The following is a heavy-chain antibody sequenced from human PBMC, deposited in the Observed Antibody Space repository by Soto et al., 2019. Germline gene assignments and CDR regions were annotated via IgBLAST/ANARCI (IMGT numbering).Heavy chain of an antibody. CDR2: INPNNGDT. D-gene: IGHD3-3*01. Sequence: SSVKVACNASGYTFTGYYMHRVRLAPGQGLEWMGWINPNNGDTNYAQKFQGRVTMTRDTSTSTAYMELRSLRFDDTAVYYCARGDYDFWSGYFDYWGQGTLVTVSS. CDR1: GYTFTGYY. V-gene: IGHV1-2*02. CDR3: ARGDYDFWSGYFDY. J-gene: IGHJ4*02.